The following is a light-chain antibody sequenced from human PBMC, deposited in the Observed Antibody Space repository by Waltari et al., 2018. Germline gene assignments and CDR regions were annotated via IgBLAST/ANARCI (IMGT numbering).Light chain of an antibody. CDR3: ATWESSPSSGV. J-gene: IGLJ3*02. CDR1: SSNIGNNY. V-gene: IGLV1-51*01. Sequence: QSVLTQPPSVSAAPGQKVTISCSGSSSNIGNNYVSWYKQVPGTAPPLLIYDNDKRTSGIPHRFSGSKSGTSATLGITGLQSGDEADYYCATWESSPSSGVFGGGTKLTVL. CDR2: DND.